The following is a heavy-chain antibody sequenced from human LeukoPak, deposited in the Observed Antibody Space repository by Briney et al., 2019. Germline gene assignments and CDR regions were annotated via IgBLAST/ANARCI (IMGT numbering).Heavy chain of an antibody. CDR3: VRGIVVVAQLGYYFYYMDV. Sequence: SETLSLTCTVSGGSISSYYWSWIRQPAGKGLEWIGRIYTSGSTNYNPALKSRVTMSVDTSKNQFSLKLSSVTAADTAVYYCVRGIVVVAQLGYYFYYMDVWGKGTTVTISS. CDR1: GGSISSYY. D-gene: IGHD2-15*01. CDR2: IYTSGST. V-gene: IGHV4-4*07. J-gene: IGHJ6*03.